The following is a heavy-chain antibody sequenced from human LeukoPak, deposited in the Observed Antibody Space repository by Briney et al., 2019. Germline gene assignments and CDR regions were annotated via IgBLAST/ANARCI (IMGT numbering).Heavy chain of an antibody. J-gene: IGHJ4*02. CDR2: IYHSGST. CDR1: GYSISSGYY. CDR3: ARDQSAAGRPFDY. D-gene: IGHD6-13*01. V-gene: IGHV4-38-2*02. Sequence: SETLSLTCTVSGYSISSGYYWGWIRQPPGKGLEWIGSIYHSGSTYYNPSLKSRVTISVDTSKNQFSLKLSSVTAADTAVYYCARDQSAAGRPFDYWGQGTLVTVSS.